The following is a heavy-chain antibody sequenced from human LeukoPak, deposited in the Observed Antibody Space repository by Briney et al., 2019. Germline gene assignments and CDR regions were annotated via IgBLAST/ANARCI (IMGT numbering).Heavy chain of an antibody. Sequence: GGSLRLSCAASGFTFSSYSMNWVRQAPGKGLEWVSSISSSSNYVFYADSVKGRFTISRDNSKNTLYLQMNSLRAEDTAVYYCARDLAAAPDYWGQGTLVTVSS. D-gene: IGHD6-6*01. V-gene: IGHV3-21*04. CDR1: GFTFSSYS. CDR2: ISSSSNYV. J-gene: IGHJ4*02. CDR3: ARDLAAAPDY.